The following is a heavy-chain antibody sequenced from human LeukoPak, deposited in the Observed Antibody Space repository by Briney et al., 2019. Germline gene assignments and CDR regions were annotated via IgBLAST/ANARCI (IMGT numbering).Heavy chain of an antibody. CDR2: INPNSGGT. Sequence: ASVTVSCTDSGYTFTGDYIHWVRQAPGQGLEWMGRINPNSGGTNYAQKFQGRVTMTRDTSISTAYMELSRLRSDDTAVYYCARSMVPPAQFDPWGQGTLVTVSS. CDR1: GYTFTGDY. D-gene: IGHD3-10*01. CDR3: ARSMVPPAQFDP. V-gene: IGHV1-2*06. J-gene: IGHJ5*02.